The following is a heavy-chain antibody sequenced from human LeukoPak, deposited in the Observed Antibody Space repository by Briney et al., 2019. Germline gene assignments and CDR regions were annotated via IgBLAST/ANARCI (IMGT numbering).Heavy chain of an antibody. V-gene: IGHV1-2*02. CDR2: INPNSGGT. J-gene: IGHJ3*02. Sequence: ASVTVSCKASGYTFTSYYMHWVRQAPGQGLEWMGIINPNSGGTNYAQKFQGRVTMTRDTSISTAYMELSRLRSDDTAVYYCARDRIAARPSYCGGDCYPDAFDIWGQGTMVTVSS. CDR1: GYTFTSYY. D-gene: IGHD2-21*02. CDR3: ARDRIAARPSYCGGDCYPDAFDI.